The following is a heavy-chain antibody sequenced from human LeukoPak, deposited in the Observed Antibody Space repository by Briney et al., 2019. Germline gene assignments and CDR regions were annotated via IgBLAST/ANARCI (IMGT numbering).Heavy chain of an antibody. CDR1: GGSISSYY. CDR3: ARQGSWGNSRLSYFDL. J-gene: IGHJ2*01. CDR2: IYTSGST. V-gene: IGHV4-4*09. Sequence: SETLSLTCTVSGGSISSYYWSWIRQPPGKGLEWIGYIYTSGSTNYNLSLKSRVTISVDTSKNQFSLKLSSVTAADTAVYYCARQGSWGNSRLSYFDLWGRGTLVTVSS. D-gene: IGHD3-10*01.